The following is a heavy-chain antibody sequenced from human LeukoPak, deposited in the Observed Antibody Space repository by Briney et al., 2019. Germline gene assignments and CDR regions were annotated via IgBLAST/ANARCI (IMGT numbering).Heavy chain of an antibody. Sequence: GGSLRLSCAASGFTFSSYSMNWVRQAPGKGLEWVSSISSSSSYICYADSVKGRFTISRDNAKNSLYLQMNSLRAEDTAVYYCAGQAEYSSSPFVYWGQGTLVTVSS. CDR3: AGQAEYSSSPFVY. V-gene: IGHV3-21*01. CDR2: ISSSSSYI. J-gene: IGHJ4*02. CDR1: GFTFSSYS. D-gene: IGHD6-6*01.